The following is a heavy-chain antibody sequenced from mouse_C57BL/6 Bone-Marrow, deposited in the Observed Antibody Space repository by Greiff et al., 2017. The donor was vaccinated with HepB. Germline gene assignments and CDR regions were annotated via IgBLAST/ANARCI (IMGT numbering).Heavy chain of an antibody. Sequence: VQLQQSGTELVKPGASVKLSCKASGYTFTSYWMHWVKQRPGQGLEWIGNINPSNGGTNYNEKFKSKATLTVDKSSSTAYMQLSSLTSEDSAVYYCARENYDYDKDYFDYWGQGTALTVSS. D-gene: IGHD2-4*01. CDR1: GYTFTSYW. J-gene: IGHJ2*01. V-gene: IGHV1-53*01. CDR2: INPSNGGT. CDR3: ARENYDYDKDYFDY.